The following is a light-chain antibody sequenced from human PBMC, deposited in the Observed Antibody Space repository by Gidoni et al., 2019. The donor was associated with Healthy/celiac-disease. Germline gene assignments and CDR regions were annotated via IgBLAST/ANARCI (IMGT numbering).Light chain of an antibody. CDR2: KDS. Sequence: SYGLTPPSSVSVSPGQTARSTCSGDVLAKKYARWFQQTPGQAPVLVIYKDSERPSGIPERFSGSSSGTTVTLTISGAQVEDEADYYCYSAADNNRVFGGGTKLTVL. V-gene: IGLV3-27*01. CDR3: YSAADNNRV. J-gene: IGLJ2*01. CDR1: VLAKKY.